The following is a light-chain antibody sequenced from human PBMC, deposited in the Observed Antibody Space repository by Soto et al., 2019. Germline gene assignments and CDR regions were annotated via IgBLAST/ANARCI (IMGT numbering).Light chain of an antibody. CDR1: WSNIGAGYE. Sequence: QSVLTQPPSVSGAPGQRVTISCTGGWSNIGAGYEVHWYQHLPGTAPKLLIYGVTNRPSGVPDRFSGSRSGTSASLAITGLQSEDEADYYCASWDDSLHGFFVFGTGTKVTVL. V-gene: IGLV1-40*01. CDR2: GVT. J-gene: IGLJ1*01. CDR3: ASWDDSLHGFFV.